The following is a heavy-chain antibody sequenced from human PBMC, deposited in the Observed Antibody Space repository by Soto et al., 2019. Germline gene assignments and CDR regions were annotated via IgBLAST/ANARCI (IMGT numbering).Heavy chain of an antibody. D-gene: IGHD6-13*01. Sequence: TLSLTCTVSGGSISSYYWSWIRQPPGKGLEWIGYIYYSGSTNYNPSLKSRVTISVDTSKNQFSLKLSSVTTADTAVYYCARYIAAAGNWFDPWGQGTLVTVS. CDR2: IYYSGST. CDR1: GGSISSYY. J-gene: IGHJ5*02. V-gene: IGHV4-59*01. CDR3: ARYIAAAGNWFDP.